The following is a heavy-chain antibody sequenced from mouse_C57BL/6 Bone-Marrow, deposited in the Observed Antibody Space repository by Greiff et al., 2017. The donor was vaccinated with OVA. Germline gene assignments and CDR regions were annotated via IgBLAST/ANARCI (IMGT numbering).Heavy chain of an antibody. Sequence: EVKLQESGEGLVKPGGSLKLSCAASGFTFSSYAMSWVRQTPEKRLEWVAYISSGGDYIYYADTVKGRFTISRDNARNTLYLQMSSLKSEDTAMYYCTREDGSSPDYYAMDYWGQGTSVTVSS. D-gene: IGHD1-1*01. V-gene: IGHV5-9-1*02. J-gene: IGHJ4*01. CDR2: ISSGGDYI. CDR1: GFTFSSYA. CDR3: TREDGSSPDYYAMDY.